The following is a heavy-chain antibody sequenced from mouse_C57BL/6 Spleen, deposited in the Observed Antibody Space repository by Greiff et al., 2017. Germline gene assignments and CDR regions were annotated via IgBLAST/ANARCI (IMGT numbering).Heavy chain of an antibody. D-gene: IGHD1-1*01. J-gene: IGHJ4*01. CDR3: ARDLPYYYGSSYDYAMDY. Sequence: EVKLVESGPGLVKPSQSLSLTCSVTGYSITSGYYWNWIRQFPGNKLEWMGYISYDGSNNYNPSLKNRISITRDTSKNQFFLKLNSVTTEDTATYYCARDLPYYYGSSYDYAMDYWGQGTSVTVSS. CDR1: GYSITSGYY. V-gene: IGHV3-6*01. CDR2: ISYDGSN.